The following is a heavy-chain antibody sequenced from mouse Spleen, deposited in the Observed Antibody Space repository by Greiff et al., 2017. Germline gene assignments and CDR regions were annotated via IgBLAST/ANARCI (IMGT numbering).Heavy chain of an antibody. CDR2: IYPGSGST. CDR3: ARGGVTDDYDGGVDY. J-gene: IGHJ2*01. Sequence: QVQLQQPGAELVKPGASVKMSCKASGYTFTSYWITWVKQRPGQGLEWIGDIYPGSGSTNYNEKFKSKATLTVDTSSSTAYMQLSSLTSEDSAVYYCARGGVTDDYDGGVDYWGQGTTLTVSS. V-gene: IGHV1-55*01. CDR1: GYTFTSYW. D-gene: IGHD2-4*01.